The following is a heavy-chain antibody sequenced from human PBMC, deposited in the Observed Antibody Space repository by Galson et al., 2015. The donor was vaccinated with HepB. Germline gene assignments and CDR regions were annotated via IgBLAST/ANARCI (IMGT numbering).Heavy chain of an antibody. CDR3: AKDQWGATMVFDY. CDR2: ISWDGGST. CDR1: GFTFDDYT. J-gene: IGHJ4*02. D-gene: IGHD1-26*01. V-gene: IGHV3-43*01. Sequence: SLRLSCAASGFTFDDYTMHWVRQAPGKGLEWVSLISWDGGSTYYADSVKGRFTISRDNSKNSLYLQMNSLRTEDTALYYCAKDQWGATMVFDYWGQGTLVTVSS.